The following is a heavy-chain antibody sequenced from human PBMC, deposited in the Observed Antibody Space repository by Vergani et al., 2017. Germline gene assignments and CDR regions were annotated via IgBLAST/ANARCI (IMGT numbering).Heavy chain of an antibody. CDR1: GYSFTSYW. V-gene: IGHV5-51*03. CDR2: IYPGDSDT. D-gene: IGHD6-13*01. CDR3: ARWKAAAGVLNYYYYYYMDV. Sequence: EVQLVQSGAEVKKPGESLKISCKGSGYSFTSYWIGWVRQMTGKGLEWMGIIYPGDSDTRYSPSFQGQVTISADTSISTAYLQWSSLKASDTAMYYCARWKAAAGVLNYYYYYYMDVWGKGTTVTVSS. J-gene: IGHJ6*03.